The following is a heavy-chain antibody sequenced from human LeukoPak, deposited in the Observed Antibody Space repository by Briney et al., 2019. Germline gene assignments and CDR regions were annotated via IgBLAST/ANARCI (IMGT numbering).Heavy chain of an antibody. Sequence: ASVKVSCKASGYTFTGYYMHWVRQAPGQGLEWMGWINPNSGGTNYAQKFQGRVTMTRDTSISTAYMELSRLRSDDTAVYYCARDFGVVPAAMLIWGQGTMVTVSS. CDR3: ARDFGVVPAAMLI. D-gene: IGHD2-2*01. J-gene: IGHJ3*02. CDR1: GYTFTGYY. V-gene: IGHV1-2*02. CDR2: INPNSGGT.